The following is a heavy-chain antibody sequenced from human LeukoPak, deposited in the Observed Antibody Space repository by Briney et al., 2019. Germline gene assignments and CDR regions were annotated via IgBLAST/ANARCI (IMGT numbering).Heavy chain of an antibody. V-gene: IGHV3-30*02. CDR1: GFIFSRYG. Sequence: GGSVSLFCGPCGFIFSRYGMHWVRHAPGRGLEWVAYIRCDGSKKHYAGAVKGRHTISRDNSEHTLYLQMNSQRAEDTGVYYCVKAGPYYYDSSGSIDYWGQGALATVSS. CDR3: VKAGPYYYDSSGSIDY. J-gene: IGHJ4*02. D-gene: IGHD3-22*01. CDR2: IRCDGSKK.